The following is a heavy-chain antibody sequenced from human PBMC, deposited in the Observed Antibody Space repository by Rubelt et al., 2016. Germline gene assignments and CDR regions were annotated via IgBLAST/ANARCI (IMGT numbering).Heavy chain of an antibody. CDR3: ARLSNDAFDI. V-gene: IGHV5-51*03. CDR1: GYRFSFYW. Sequence: EVQLVQSGAEVKKPGESLKISCKGSGYRFSFYWIGWVRQMPGKGLEWMAITYPGNSGTRYSPSFQGQVTISADKSIGAAYWQWSSLKASDTAMYYCARLSNDAFDIWGQGTMVTVSS. J-gene: IGHJ3*02. CDR2: TYPGNSGT.